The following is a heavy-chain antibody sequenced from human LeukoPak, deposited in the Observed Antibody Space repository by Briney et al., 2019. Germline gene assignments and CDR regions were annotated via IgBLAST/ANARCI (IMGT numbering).Heavy chain of an antibody. CDR2: IYYSGST. CDR1: GGSISSYY. Sequence: PSETLSLTCTVSGGSISSYYWSWIRQPPGKGLEWIGYIYYSGSTNYNPSLKSRVTISVDTSKNQFSLKLSSVTAADTAVYYCASSKCSGGSRYHRFDYWGQGTLVTVSS. J-gene: IGHJ4*02. V-gene: IGHV4-59*12. D-gene: IGHD2-15*01. CDR3: ASSKCSGGSRYHRFDY.